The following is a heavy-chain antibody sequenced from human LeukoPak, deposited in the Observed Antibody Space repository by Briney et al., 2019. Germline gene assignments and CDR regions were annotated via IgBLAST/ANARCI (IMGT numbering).Heavy chain of an antibody. CDR1: GYTFTSYD. Sequence: GASVKVSCKASGYTFTSYDFSWVRQAPGQGLEWMGWISTYNGNTSYAQRFQGRVTMNTDTSTSKDYLELRSLRSEDTAVYYCERDSCSGGSCYVDYWGQGTLVSVSS. CDR3: ERDSCSGGSCYVDY. D-gene: IGHD2-15*01. J-gene: IGHJ4*02. CDR2: ISTYNGNT. V-gene: IGHV1-18*01.